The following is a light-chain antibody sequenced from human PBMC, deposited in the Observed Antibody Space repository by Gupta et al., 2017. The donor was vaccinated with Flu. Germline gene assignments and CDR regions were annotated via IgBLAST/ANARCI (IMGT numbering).Light chain of an antibody. CDR2: SKD. J-gene: IGLJ2*01. Sequence: QTVRSTGQGGSVRSSYEICYQQQPAQAPAIVIFSKDNRPSGVPDRFSCASSGDTAAFTITGAQAEEEADYYCNSPDTGNNHHVVFGGGTKLTVL. CDR3: NSPDTGNNHHVV. CDR1: SVRSSY. V-gene: IGLV3-19*01.